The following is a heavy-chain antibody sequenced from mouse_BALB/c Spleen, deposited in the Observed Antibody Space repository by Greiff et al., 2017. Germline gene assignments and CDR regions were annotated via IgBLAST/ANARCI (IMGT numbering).Heavy chain of an antibody. CDR1: GYSITSDYA. V-gene: IGHV3-2*02. Sequence: EVKLQESGPGLVKPSQSLSLTCTVTGYSITSDYAWNWIRQFPGNKLEWMGYISYSGSTSYNPSLKSRISITRDTSKNQFFLQLNSVTTEDTATYYCARRDGYVTWFAYWGQGTLVTVSA. J-gene: IGHJ3*01. CDR2: ISYSGST. D-gene: IGHD1-2*01. CDR3: ARRDGYVTWFAY.